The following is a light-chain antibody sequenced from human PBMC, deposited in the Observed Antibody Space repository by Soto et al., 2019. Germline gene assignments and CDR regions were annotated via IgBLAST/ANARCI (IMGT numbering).Light chain of an antibody. V-gene: IGKV3-15*01. CDR3: QQYNNWTPT. CDR2: AAS. J-gene: IGKJ1*01. CDR1: QSVSSN. Sequence: EIVMTQSPAARSVSPGERATLSCRASQSVSSNLDWYQQTPGKAPRTLIYAASPRATGIPALFSGSGAGPELTRTISSLQYQDFAVDYCQQYNNWTPTFGQGTKVDI.